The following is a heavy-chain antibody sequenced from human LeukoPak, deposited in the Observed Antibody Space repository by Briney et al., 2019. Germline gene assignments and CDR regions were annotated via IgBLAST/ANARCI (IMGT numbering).Heavy chain of an antibody. CDR2: IYYSGST. J-gene: IGHJ4*02. Sequence: SETLSLTCTVSGGSISSYYWSWIRQPPGKGLEWIGYIYYSGSTNYNPSLKSRVTISVDTSKNQFFLKLSSVTAADAAVYYCARVAWGMVDYWGQGTLVTVSS. D-gene: IGHD2-8*01. CDR3: ARVAWGMVDY. CDR1: GGSISSYY. V-gene: IGHV4-59*01.